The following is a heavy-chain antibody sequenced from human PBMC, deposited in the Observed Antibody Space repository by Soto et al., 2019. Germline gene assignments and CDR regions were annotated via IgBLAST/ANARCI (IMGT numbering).Heavy chain of an antibody. CDR1: GSTFRDFA. CDR3: ATDSELPDFGIVMHAFDV. D-gene: IGHD3-3*01. CDR2: ISGLVHSV. Sequence: GGPLRPSCAASGSTFRDFAMSWVRQAPGRGLEWFSTISGLVHSVFYADSVRGRFTVSRANSKNTPYLKRNSLRAADTALYYFATDSELPDFGIVMHAFDVWGQGTMVTVSS. V-gene: IGHV3-23*01. J-gene: IGHJ3*01.